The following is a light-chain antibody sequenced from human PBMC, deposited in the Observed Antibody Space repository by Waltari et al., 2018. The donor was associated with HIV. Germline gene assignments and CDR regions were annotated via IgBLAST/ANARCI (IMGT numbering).Light chain of an antibody. CDR1: QGVRKD. V-gene: IGKV1-6*01. J-gene: IGKJ1*01. Sequence: ANQVTPSPSSLSASVGDRGLITCRASQGVRKDLGWYQQKPGKAPKLLIYAASSLQSGVPSRFSGSGSGTDFTLTISSLQPEDFATYYWLQDYNYPRTFGQGTKGEIK. CDR2: AAS. CDR3: LQDYNYPRT.